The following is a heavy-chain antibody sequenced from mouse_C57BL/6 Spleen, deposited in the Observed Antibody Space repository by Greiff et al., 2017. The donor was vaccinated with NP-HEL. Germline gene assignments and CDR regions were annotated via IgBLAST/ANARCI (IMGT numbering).Heavy chain of an antibody. CDR1: GYAFSSSW. CDR3: GREGGGWDYFDY. D-gene: IGHD1-1*02. Sequence: QVQLQQSGPELVKPGASVKISCKASGYAFSSSWMNWVKQRPGKGLEWIGRIYPGDGDTNYNGKFKGKATLTADKSSSTAYMQPSSLTSEDAAVYFRGREGGGWDYFDYWGQGTTPTVSP. CDR2: IYPGDGDT. J-gene: IGHJ2*01. V-gene: IGHV1-82*01.